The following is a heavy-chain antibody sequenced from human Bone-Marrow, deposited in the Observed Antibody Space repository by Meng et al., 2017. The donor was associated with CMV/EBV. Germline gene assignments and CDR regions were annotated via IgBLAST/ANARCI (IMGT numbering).Heavy chain of an antibody. V-gene: IGHV3-20*04. CDR1: GFTFDDYG. J-gene: IGHJ4*02. D-gene: IGHD3-10*01. Sequence: GESLKISCAASGFTFDDYGMSWVRQAPGKGLEWVSGINWNGGSTGYADSVKGRFTISRDNAKNSLYLQMNSLRAEDTALYYCAITYYYGSGSYGWGQGTLVTVYS. CDR3: AITYYYGSGSYG. CDR2: INWNGGST.